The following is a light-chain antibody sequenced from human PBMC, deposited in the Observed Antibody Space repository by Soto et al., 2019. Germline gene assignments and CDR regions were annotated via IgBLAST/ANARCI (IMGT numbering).Light chain of an antibody. J-gene: IGKJ4*01. Sequence: DLQMTQSPSSLSASVGDRVTITCRASQSISSYLNWYQQKPGKAPKLLIYAASSLQSGVPSRFSGSGSGTDFTLTISSLQPEDFATYYCQQSYSTPQTFGGGTKVEI. CDR1: QSISSY. V-gene: IGKV1-39*01. CDR2: AAS. CDR3: QQSYSTPQT.